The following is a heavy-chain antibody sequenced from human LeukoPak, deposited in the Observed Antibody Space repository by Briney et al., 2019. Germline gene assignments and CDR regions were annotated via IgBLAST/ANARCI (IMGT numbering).Heavy chain of an antibody. CDR2: ISSSSSYI. J-gene: IGHJ4*02. CDR1: GFTFSSYS. V-gene: IGHV3-21*01. CDR3: AGDQGGNSDY. D-gene: IGHD4-23*01. Sequence: GGSLRLSCAASGFTFSSYSMNWVRQAPGKGLEWVSSISSSSSYIYYEDSVKGRFTISRDNAKNSLYLQMNSLRAEDTAVYYCAGDQGGNSDYWGQGTLVTVSS.